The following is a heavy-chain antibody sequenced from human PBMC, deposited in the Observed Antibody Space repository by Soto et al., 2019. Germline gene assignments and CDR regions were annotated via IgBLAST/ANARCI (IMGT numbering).Heavy chain of an antibody. J-gene: IGHJ4*02. CDR3: ARVTLDYYDSSGYYYDY. D-gene: IGHD3-22*01. CDR1: GFTFSSYS. Sequence: PGGSMRLSCAASGFTFSSYSMNWVRQAPGKGLEWVSYISSSSSTIYYADSVKGRFTISRDNAKNSLYLQMNSLRDEDTAVYYCARVTLDYYDSSGYYYDYWGQGTLVTVSS. V-gene: IGHV3-48*02. CDR2: ISSSSSTI.